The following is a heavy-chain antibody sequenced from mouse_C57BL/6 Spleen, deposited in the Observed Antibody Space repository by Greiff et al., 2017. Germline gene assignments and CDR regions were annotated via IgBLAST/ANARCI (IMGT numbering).Heavy chain of an antibody. CDR2: INPSSGGT. Sequence: VQLQQSGTELVKPGASVKLSCKASGYTFTSYWMHWVKQRPGQGLEWIGNINPSSGGTNYNEKFKSKATLTVDKSSSTAYMQLSSLTSEDSAVYYCARSPYDGSSDWDYWGQGTTLTVSS. D-gene: IGHD1-1*01. CDR1: GYTFTSYW. CDR3: ARSPYDGSSDWDY. J-gene: IGHJ2*01. V-gene: IGHV1-53*01.